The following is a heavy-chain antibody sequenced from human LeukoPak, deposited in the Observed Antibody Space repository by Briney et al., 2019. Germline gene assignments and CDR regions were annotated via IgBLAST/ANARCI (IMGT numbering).Heavy chain of an antibody. J-gene: IGHJ4*02. Sequence: GGSLRLSCGASSFTFSSYVMSWVRQAPGKGLEWVSTVSTTGGSTYYADSVKGRFTISRDNSKDTLYLQMNSLRAEDTAAYYCAKDGNWARFENWGQGTLVTVSS. CDR2: VSTTGGST. CDR1: SFTFSSYV. D-gene: IGHD7-27*01. CDR3: AKDGNWARFEN. V-gene: IGHV3-23*01.